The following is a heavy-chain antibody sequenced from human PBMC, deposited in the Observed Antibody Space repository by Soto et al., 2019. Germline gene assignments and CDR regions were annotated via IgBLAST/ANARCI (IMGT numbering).Heavy chain of an antibody. V-gene: IGHV3-74*01. CDR1: GFTFSSYW. Sequence: GGSLRLSCAASGFTFSSYWMHWVRQVPGKGLVWVSRINSGGSTYYADSVKGRFTISRDNSKNTLYLQMNSLRAEDTAVYYCAKGPGDYYDSSGYPTHFDYWGQGTLVTVSS. J-gene: IGHJ4*02. D-gene: IGHD3-22*01. CDR2: INSGGST. CDR3: AKGPGDYYDSSGYPTHFDY.